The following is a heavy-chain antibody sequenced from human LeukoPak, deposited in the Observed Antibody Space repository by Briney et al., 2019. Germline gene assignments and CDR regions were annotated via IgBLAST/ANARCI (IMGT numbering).Heavy chain of an antibody. CDR1: GFTFSRNG. CDR3: ARETTAAFDI. V-gene: IGHV3-30*03. D-gene: IGHD4-17*01. J-gene: IGHJ3*02. CDR2: ISYDGNNE. Sequence: GMSLRLSCAASGFTFSRNGMHWVRQAPGKGLECVAVISYDGNNEYYTDSVKGRFTISRDNSKNTLYLQTNSLRAEDTAVYYCARETTAAFDIWGQGTMVTVSS.